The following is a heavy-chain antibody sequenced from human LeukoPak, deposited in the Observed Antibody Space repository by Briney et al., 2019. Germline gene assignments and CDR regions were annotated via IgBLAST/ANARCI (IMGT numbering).Heavy chain of an antibody. D-gene: IGHD2-21*01. J-gene: IGHJ4*02. CDR3: ARATDCGGANCDSDY. CDR2: INTNTWNP. Sequence: GASVKVSCKASGYTFTTYAMNWVRQAPGQGLEWMGWINTNTWNPTYAPGFTGRFVFSLDTSVSTAYLQISSLEAEDTAVYYCARATDCGGANCDSDYWGQGPLVTVSS. CDR1: GYTFTTYA. V-gene: IGHV7-4-1*02.